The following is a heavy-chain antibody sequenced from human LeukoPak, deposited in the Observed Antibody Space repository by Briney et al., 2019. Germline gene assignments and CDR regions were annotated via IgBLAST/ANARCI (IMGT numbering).Heavy chain of an antibody. D-gene: IGHD3-10*01. CDR3: ARDLGHRSGLYYMDV. Sequence: SETLSLTCSVSGGSISSYYWSWIRQPAGKGLEWIGRIYTSGSTNYNPSLKSRVTMSVDTSKNQFSLKLSSVTAADTAVYYCARDLGHRSGLYYMDVWGKGTTVTISS. CDR1: GGSISSYY. V-gene: IGHV4-4*07. J-gene: IGHJ6*03. CDR2: IYTSGST.